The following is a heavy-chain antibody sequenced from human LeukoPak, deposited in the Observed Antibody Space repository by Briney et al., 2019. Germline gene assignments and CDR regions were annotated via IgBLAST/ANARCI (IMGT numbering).Heavy chain of an antibody. CDR3: ARDGFDFWSGYPTTVDY. V-gene: IGHV3-48*01. CDR2: ISSSSNTI. D-gene: IGHD3-3*01. Sequence: GGSLRLSCAASGFTFRSFSMNWVRQAPGKGLEWVSYISSSSNTIYYADSVKGRFTISRDNANNSLYLQMNSLRAEDTAVYYCARDGFDFWSGYPTTVDYWGQGRLVTVSS. CDR1: GFTFRSFS. J-gene: IGHJ4*02.